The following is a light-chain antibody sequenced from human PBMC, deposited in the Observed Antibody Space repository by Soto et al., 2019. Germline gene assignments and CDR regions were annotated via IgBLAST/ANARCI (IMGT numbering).Light chain of an antibody. Sequence: VMTQSPATVSVSPGERATLSCRASQSVSSNLAWYQQKRGQAPRLLIYDASSRATGIPDRFSGSGSGTDFTLTISRLEPEDFAVYYCQQYGSSPLTFGGGTKVDIK. CDR3: QQYGSSPLT. CDR2: DAS. V-gene: IGKV3-20*01. CDR1: QSVSSN. J-gene: IGKJ4*01.